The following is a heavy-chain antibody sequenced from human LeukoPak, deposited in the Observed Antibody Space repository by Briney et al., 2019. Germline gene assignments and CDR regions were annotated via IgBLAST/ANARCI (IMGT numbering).Heavy chain of an antibody. CDR1: GFTFSSYA. CDR2: ISGSGGST. CDR3: ARVDSYSGSYPPS. J-gene: IGHJ5*02. Sequence: GGSLRLSCAASGFTFSSYAMSWVRQAPGKGLEWVSAISGSGGSTYYADSVKGRFTISRDNSKNTLYLQMNSLRAEDTAVYYCARVDSYSGSYPPSWGQGTLVTVSS. V-gene: IGHV3-23*01. D-gene: IGHD1-26*01.